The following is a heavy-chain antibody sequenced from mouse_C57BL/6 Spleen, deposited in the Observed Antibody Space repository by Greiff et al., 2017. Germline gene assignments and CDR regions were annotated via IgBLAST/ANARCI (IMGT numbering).Heavy chain of an antibody. Sequence: QVQLQQSGAELVKPGASGKISCKASGYAFSSYWMNWVKQRPGKGLEGIGQIYPGDGDTNYNGKFKGKATLTADKSSSTAYMQLSILTSDDSAVYFCARGDDYDGNWFAYWRQGALVPVSA. CDR2: IYPGDGDT. V-gene: IGHV1-80*01. D-gene: IGHD2-4*01. CDR3: ARGDDYDGNWFAY. J-gene: IGHJ3*01. CDR1: GYAFSSYW.